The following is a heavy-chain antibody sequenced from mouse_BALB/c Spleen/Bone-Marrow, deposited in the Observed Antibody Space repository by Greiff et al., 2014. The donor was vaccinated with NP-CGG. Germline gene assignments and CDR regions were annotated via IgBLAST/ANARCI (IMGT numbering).Heavy chain of an antibody. CDR3: ARMITTRGFDY. Sequence: QVQLKQSGAELLKPGTSVKLSCKASGYTFTRYWMHWVKQRPGQGLEWIGELNPSNGHTNYNGKFKNKATVTVDKSSSTAYMQLSSLTSEDSAVYYCARMITTRGFDYWGQDTTLTVSS. CDR2: LNPSNGHT. V-gene: IGHV1S81*02. J-gene: IGHJ2*01. CDR1: GYTFTRYW. D-gene: IGHD2-4*01.